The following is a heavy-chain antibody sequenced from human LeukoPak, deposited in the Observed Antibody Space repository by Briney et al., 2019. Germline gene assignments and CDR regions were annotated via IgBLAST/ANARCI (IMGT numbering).Heavy chain of an antibody. Sequence: PSETLSLTCTVSGGSVSSGSYYWSWIRQPPGKGLEWIGYIYYSGSTNYNPSLKSRVTISVDTSKNQFSLKLSSVTAADTAVYYCARRGLGNWFDPWGQGTLVTVSS. CDR3: ARRGLGNWFDP. V-gene: IGHV4-61*01. CDR2: IYYSGST. CDR1: GGSVSSGSYY. D-gene: IGHD6-19*01. J-gene: IGHJ5*02.